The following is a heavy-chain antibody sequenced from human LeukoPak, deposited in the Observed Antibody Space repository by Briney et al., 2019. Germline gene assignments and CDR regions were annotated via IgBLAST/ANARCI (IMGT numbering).Heavy chain of an antibody. V-gene: IGHV3-74*01. D-gene: IGHD3-22*01. Sequence: GGSLRLSCGASGFTFSYHWMHWVRQVQGKGLVWVSRIDGGGSSTSYADSVKGRFSISRDNAKSTLYLLMSSLRAEDTAVYYCARGPGSSGGAYVGDYWGPGTQVTVSS. CDR1: GFTFSYHW. CDR2: IDGGGSST. J-gene: IGHJ4*01. CDR3: ARGPGSSGGAYVGDY.